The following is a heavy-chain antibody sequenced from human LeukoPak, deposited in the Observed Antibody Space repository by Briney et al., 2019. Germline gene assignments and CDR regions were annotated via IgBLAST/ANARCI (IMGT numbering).Heavy chain of an antibody. V-gene: IGHV4-59*12. CDR1: GGSISSYY. J-gene: IGHJ5*02. D-gene: IGHD4-23*01. CDR2: IYHSGTT. CDR3: ARGVGDNSIPFWFDP. Sequence: SETLSLTCTVSGGSISSYYWSWIRQPPGKGLEWIGYIYHSGTTYYNPSLKSRVTISLDRSKNQFSLMLYSVTAADTAVYYCARGVGDNSIPFWFDPGGRGPLVPV.